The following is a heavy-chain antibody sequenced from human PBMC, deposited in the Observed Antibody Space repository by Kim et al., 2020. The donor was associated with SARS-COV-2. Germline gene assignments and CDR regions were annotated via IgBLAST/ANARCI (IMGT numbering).Heavy chain of an antibody. J-gene: IGHJ6*02. CDR3: AKDRYSGYDLRDYGMDV. V-gene: IGHV3-9*01. D-gene: IGHD5-12*01. Sequence: SVQGRFTISRDKAKTSLYLQMTSLRAEDTALYYCAKDRYSGYDLRDYGMDVWGQGTTVTVSS.